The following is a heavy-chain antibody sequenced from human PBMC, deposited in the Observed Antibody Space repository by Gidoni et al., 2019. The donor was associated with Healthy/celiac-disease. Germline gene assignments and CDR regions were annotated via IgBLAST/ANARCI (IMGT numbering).Heavy chain of an antibody. D-gene: IGHD6-13*01. CDR2: ISGSGGST. CDR1: GFTFSSYA. V-gene: IGHV3-23*01. CDR3: AKGIAAAGM. J-gene: IGHJ4*02. Sequence: EVQLLESGGGLVQHGGSKRLSCAATGFTFSSYALSGVRQAPGKGLEWVSAISGSGGSTYYADSVKCRFTISRDHSKNTLSLQMTSLRAEDTAVYYCAKGIAAAGMWGQGTLVTVSS.